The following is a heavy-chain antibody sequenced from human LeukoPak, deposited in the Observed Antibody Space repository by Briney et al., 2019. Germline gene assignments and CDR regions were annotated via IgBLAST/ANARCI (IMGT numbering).Heavy chain of an antibody. V-gene: IGHV3-23*01. CDR3: AKDWDERDCSSTSCFNDAFDI. Sequence: GGSLRLSCAASGFTFSSYAMSWVRQAPGKGLEWVSAISGSGGSTFYADSVKGRFTISRDNSKNTLYLQMNSLRDEDTAVYYCAKDWDERDCSSTSCFNDAFDIWGQGTMVTVSS. CDR2: ISGSGGST. J-gene: IGHJ3*02. CDR1: GFTFSSYA. D-gene: IGHD2-2*01.